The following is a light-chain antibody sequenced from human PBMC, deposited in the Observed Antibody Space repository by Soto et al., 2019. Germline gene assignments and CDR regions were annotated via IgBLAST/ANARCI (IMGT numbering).Light chain of an antibody. J-gene: IGLJ3*02. Sequence: QPVLTQPPSVSGAPGQTITMSCTGSGSNVGASYDVHWYQVLPGAGPRLLIYKNNNRPSGVPDRFSGSKSGTSASLAITGLQAEDEADYYCQSYDNILSGPLFGGGTKVTVL. CDR2: KNN. CDR1: GSNVGASYD. V-gene: IGLV1-40*01. CDR3: QSYDNILSGPL.